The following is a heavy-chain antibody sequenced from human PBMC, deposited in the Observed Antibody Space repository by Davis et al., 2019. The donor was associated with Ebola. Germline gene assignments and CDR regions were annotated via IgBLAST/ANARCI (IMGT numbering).Heavy chain of an antibody. CDR1: GFTFDDYT. CDR3: AKDSSGRGYFDY. D-gene: IGHD6-19*01. J-gene: IGHJ4*02. V-gene: IGHV3-43*01. Sequence: PGGSLRLSCAASGFTFDDYTMHWVRQAPGKGLEWVSLISWDGGSTYYADSVKGRFTISRDNAKNSLYLQMNSLRAEDTALYYCAKDSSGRGYFDYWGQGTLVTVSS. CDR2: ISWDGGST.